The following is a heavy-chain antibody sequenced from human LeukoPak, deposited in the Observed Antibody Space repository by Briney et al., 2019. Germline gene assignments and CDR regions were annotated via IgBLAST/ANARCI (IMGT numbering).Heavy chain of an antibody. D-gene: IGHD2-2*03. CDR3: ARGGDCSSTSCYLPFDY. J-gene: IGHJ4*02. CDR1: GFTFSDYA. V-gene: IGHV3-30-3*01. Sequence: SGGSLRLSCAASGFTFSDYAMHWVRQAPGKGLEWVAVISYDGSNKYYADSVKGRFTISRDNSKNTLYLQINSLRTEDTAVYYCARGGDCSSTSCYLPFDYWGQGTLVTVSS. CDR2: ISYDGSNK.